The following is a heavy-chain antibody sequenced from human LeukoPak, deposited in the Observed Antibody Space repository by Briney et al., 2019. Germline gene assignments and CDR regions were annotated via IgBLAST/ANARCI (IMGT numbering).Heavy chain of an antibody. J-gene: IGHJ6*02. CDR2: FDPEDGET. D-gene: IGHD6-6*01. V-gene: IGHV1-24*01. CDR1: GYTLTELS. Sequence: ASVKVSCKVSGYTLTELSMHWVRQAPGKGLEWTGGFDPEDGETIYAQKFQGRVTMTEDTSTDTAYMELSSLRSEDTAVYYCATEKAARPYYYYGMDVWGQGTTVTVSS. CDR3: ATEKAARPYYYYGMDV.